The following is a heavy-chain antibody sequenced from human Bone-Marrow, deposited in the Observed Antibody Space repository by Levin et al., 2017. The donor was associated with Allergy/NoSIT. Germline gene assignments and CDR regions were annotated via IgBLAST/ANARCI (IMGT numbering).Heavy chain of an antibody. CDR2: INSDGSST. V-gene: IGHV3-74*01. CDR1: GFTFSSFX. J-gene: IGHJ4*02. CDR3: ARGLGSVSY. Sequence: GESLKISCAASGFTFSSFXIHWVXXAXGKGLVWVSRINSDGSSTWYADSVKGRFTISRDNAKNTLYLQMNSLGADDTAVYYCARGLGSVSYWGQGTLVTVSS.